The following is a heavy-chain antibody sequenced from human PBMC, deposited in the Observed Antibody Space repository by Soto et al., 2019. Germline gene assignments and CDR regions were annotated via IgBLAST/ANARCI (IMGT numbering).Heavy chain of an antibody. CDR3: ARMFGDTSYYYSGMDV. CDR1: GYTFTGYY. Sequence: ASVKVSCKASGYTFTGYYMHWVRQAPGQGLEWMGWINPNSGGTKYAQKFQGRVTMTSDTSISTAYMELSRLRSDDPAVYYCARMFGDTSYYYSGMDVWGQGTTVNVSS. D-gene: IGHD3-10*02. CDR2: INPNSGGT. V-gene: IGHV1-2*02. J-gene: IGHJ6*02.